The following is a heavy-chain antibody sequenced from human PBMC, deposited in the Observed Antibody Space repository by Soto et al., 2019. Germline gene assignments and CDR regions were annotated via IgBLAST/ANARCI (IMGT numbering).Heavy chain of an antibody. Sequence: EVQLLESGGGLVQPGGSLRLSCAASGFTFSSFAMCWVRQAPGKGLEWVSAISASGDGTYYADSVKGRFTISRDNSKNTLYLQMSSLRAEDTAVYYCAKVDGFLWFELDSWGQGTLVTVSS. V-gene: IGHV3-23*01. D-gene: IGHD3-10*01. CDR2: ISASGDGT. J-gene: IGHJ4*02. CDR1: GFTFSSFA. CDR3: AKVDGFLWFELDS.